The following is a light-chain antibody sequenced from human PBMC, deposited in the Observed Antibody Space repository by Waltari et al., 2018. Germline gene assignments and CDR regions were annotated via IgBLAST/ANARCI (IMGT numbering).Light chain of an antibody. V-gene: IGKV3-20*01. CDR2: HAS. CDR1: QSISKY. Sequence: ERATLSCRARQSISKYLAWYQQKPGQAPRLLIYHASSRAAGIPDRFSGSGSGTDFSLSISRLEPEDFAVYYCQHYESLPVTFGQGTKVEIK. J-gene: IGKJ1*01. CDR3: QHYESLPVT.